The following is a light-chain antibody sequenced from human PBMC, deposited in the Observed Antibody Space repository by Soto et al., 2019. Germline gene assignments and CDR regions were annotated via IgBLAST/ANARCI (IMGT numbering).Light chain of an antibody. CDR2: DAS. CDR1: QRVSRN. J-gene: IGKJ1*01. Sequence: IVMTQSPATLSVSPGERATLSCRASQRVSRNLVWYQQKPGQAPRLLIYDASTRATGIPDRFSGSGSETEFTLTISSLQSEDYAIYYCQQYNNWPPWTFGQGTKVDIK. V-gene: IGKV3-15*01. CDR3: QQYNNWPPWT.